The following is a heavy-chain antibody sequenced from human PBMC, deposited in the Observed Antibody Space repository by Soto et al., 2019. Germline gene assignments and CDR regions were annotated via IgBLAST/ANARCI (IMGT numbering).Heavy chain of an antibody. CDR1: GASVTSGDYY. V-gene: IGHV4-30-4*01. Sequence: QAQLQESGPGLVRPSQTLSLSCSVSGASVTSGDYYWNWIRQTPGTGLEWLGYRHDSGTTSYNPSLKSRVTISRDTSKNQFSLKLTSVSAEDTAVYFCARGGLYDLWSGLFDWGQGIRVTVSS. CDR2: RHDSGTT. J-gene: IGHJ4*02. D-gene: IGHD3-3*01. CDR3: ARGGLYDLWSGLFD.